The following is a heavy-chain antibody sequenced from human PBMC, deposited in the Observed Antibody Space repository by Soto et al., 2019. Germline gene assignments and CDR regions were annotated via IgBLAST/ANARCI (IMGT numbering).Heavy chain of an antibody. CDR2: VYYTGST. CDR1: GGSISGSH. V-gene: IGHV4-59*01. CDR3: ARSVAVPGAHIDY. J-gene: IGHJ4*02. Sequence: PSETLSLTCSVSGGSISGSHWSWIRQSPGKGLEWLGYVYYTGSTNYSPSLRSRVSISVDTSKNEFSLRLSSVTAADTAVYFCARSVAVPGAHIDYWGQGTQVTVYS. D-gene: IGHD6-19*01.